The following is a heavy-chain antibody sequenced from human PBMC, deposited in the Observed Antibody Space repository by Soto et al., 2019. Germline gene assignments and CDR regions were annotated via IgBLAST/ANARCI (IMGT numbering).Heavy chain of an antibody. Sequence: GGSLRLSCAASGFTFSSYAMSWVRQAPGKGLEWVSAISGSDGITYYEDSVKGRFTISRDNSKKTLYLQMNSLRAEDTAVYYSAGSRIAAAGDAFDIWGQGAMVTVSS. CDR1: GFTFSSYA. CDR3: AGSRIAAAGDAFDI. D-gene: IGHD6-13*01. V-gene: IGHV3-23*01. CDR2: ISGSDGIT. J-gene: IGHJ3*02.